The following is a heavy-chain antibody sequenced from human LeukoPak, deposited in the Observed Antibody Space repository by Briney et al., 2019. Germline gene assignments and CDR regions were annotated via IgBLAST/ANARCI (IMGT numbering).Heavy chain of an antibody. CDR1: GFTFTSYW. J-gene: IGHJ4*02. D-gene: IGHD3-3*01. V-gene: IGHV3-23*01. CDR2: ISGSGGST. CDR3: AKEDFWSGYQYFDC. Sequence: PGGSLRLSCAASGFTFTSYWMHWMRQAPGKGLEWVSAISGSGGSTYHADSVKGRFTISRDNSKNTLYLQMNSLRAEDTAVYYCAKEDFWSGYQYFDCWGQGTLVTVSS.